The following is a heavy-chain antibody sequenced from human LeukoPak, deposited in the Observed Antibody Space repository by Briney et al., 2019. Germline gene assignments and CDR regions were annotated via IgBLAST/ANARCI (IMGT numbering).Heavy chain of an antibody. Sequence: GESLKISCKGSGYSFTNYWIAWVRQMPGKGLEWMGIINPGDSNTRYSPSFQGQVTISVDKSITTAYLQWSSLKASDTAVYYCATERYCSGTTCYSSLDFWGQGTLVTVSS. D-gene: IGHD2-15*01. CDR1: GYSFTNYW. J-gene: IGHJ4*02. CDR3: ATERYCSGTTCYSSLDF. V-gene: IGHV5-51*01. CDR2: INPGDSNT.